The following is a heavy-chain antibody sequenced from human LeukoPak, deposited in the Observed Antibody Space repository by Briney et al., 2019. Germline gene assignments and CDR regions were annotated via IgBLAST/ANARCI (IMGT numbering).Heavy chain of an antibody. CDR1: GYTFTSYG. CDR2: ISAYNGNT. J-gene: IGHJ6*03. CDR3: ASSYCSSTSCYPYYYYMDV. V-gene: IGHV1-18*01. Sequence: ASVKVSCKASGYTFTSYGISWVRQAPGQGLEWMGWISAYNGNTNYAQKLQGRVTMTTDTSTSTAYMELRSLRSDDTAVYYCASSYCSSTSCYPYYYYMDVWGKGTTVTVSS. D-gene: IGHD2-2*01.